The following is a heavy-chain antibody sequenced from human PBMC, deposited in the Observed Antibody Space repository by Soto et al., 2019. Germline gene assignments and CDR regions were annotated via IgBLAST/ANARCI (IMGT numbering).Heavy chain of an antibody. D-gene: IGHD3-3*01. V-gene: IGHV1-58*01. CDR1: GFRFTSSA. CDR2: IVVGSGNT. Sequence: EASVKVSCTASGFRFTSSAVQWVRQARGQRLEWIGWIVVGSGNTNYAQKFQERVTITRDMSTSTAYMELSSLRSEDTAVYYCAAGSAYYDFWSGYPFYYYYGMDVWGQGTTVTVSS. J-gene: IGHJ6*02. CDR3: AAGSAYYDFWSGYPFYYYYGMDV.